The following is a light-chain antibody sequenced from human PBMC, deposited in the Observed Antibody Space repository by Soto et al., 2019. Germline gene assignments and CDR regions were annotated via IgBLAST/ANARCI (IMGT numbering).Light chain of an antibody. J-gene: IGLJ2*01. CDR3: GGWDDSLSGPV. CDR2: RNN. Sequence: QSVLTQPPSASGTPGQTVAISCSGSNSNFGSNTVYWYRQFPGTAPKLLIQRNNQRPSGVPARFSGSKSGTSASLAISGLRSEDEADYYCGGWDDSLSGPVFGGGTKLTVL. V-gene: IGLV1-47*01. CDR1: NSNFGSNT.